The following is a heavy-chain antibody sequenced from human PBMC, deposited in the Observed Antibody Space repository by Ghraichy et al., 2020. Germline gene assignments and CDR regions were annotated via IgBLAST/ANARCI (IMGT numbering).Heavy chain of an antibody. Sequence: SETLSLTCTVSCGSISSSSYYWGWIRQPPGKGLEWIGSIYYSGITYYNPSLKSRVTISVDTSKNQFSLKLSSLTAADTAVYYCARHGGATVVTDFDYWGQGTLVTVSS. J-gene: IGHJ4*02. CDR3: ARHGGATVVTDFDY. D-gene: IGHD4-23*01. CDR1: CGSISSSSYY. V-gene: IGHV4-39*01. CDR2: IYYSGIT.